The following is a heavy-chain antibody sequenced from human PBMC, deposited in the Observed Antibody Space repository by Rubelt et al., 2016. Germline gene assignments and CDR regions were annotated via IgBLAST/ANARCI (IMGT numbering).Heavy chain of an antibody. Sequence: QLQLQESGPGLVKPSETLSLTCTVSGGSISSSSYYWGWIRQPPGKGLEWIATISYSGSTYYNPSLKSRVTISVDSPNNQFSRKLASGAAADTAVYYCARGPGTGIYPYDYMDVWGKGTTVTVSS. V-gene: IGHV4-39*01. J-gene: IGHJ6*03. D-gene: IGHD7-27*01. CDR1: GGSISSSSYY. CDR3: ARGPGTGIYPYDYMDV. CDR2: ISYSGST.